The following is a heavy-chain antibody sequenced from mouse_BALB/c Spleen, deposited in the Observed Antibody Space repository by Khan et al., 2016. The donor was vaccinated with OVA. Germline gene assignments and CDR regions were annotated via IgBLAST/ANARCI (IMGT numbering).Heavy chain of an antibody. D-gene: IGHD2-14*01. CDR3: ARAYYRSDGYYAMGY. Sequence: QVQLQLPGPGLVAPSQSLSITCTVSGFSLSRYNIHWVRQPLGKGLEWLGMIWGGGGTDYNSTLKSRLSISKDNSKSQVFLKMNSLQTDDSAMYYCARAYYRSDGYYAMGYWGQGTSVTVSS. CDR2: IWGGGGT. V-gene: IGHV2-6-4*01. J-gene: IGHJ4*01. CDR1: GFSLSRYN.